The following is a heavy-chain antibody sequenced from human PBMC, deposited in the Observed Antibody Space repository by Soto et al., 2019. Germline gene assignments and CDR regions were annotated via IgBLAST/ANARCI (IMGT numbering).Heavy chain of an antibody. CDR2: ISAYNGNT. CDR1: GYTFTSYG. D-gene: IGHD6-13*01. Sequence: ASVKVSCKASGYTFTSYGISWVRQAPGQGLEWMGWISAYNGNTNYAQKLQGRVTMTTDTSTSTAYMELRSLRSEDTAVYYCAAQRGGAAGPLRGFDYWGQGTLVTVSS. CDR3: AAQRGGAAGPLRGFDY. J-gene: IGHJ4*02. V-gene: IGHV1-18*01.